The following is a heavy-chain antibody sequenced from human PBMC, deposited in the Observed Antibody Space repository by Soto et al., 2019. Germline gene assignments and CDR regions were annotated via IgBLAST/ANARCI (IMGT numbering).Heavy chain of an antibody. Sequence: EVQLVESGGGLVQPGGSLRLSCAASGFTFSNYWMPWVRQAPGKGLVWVSRIKSDGRSITYADAVKGRFTISRDNAKNTLYLQMNSLRVEDTAVYYCVSTFGFTGYWGQGTLVTVSS. J-gene: IGHJ4*02. CDR1: GFTFSNYW. D-gene: IGHD2-8*02. CDR3: VSTFGFTGY. V-gene: IGHV3-74*01. CDR2: IKSDGRSI.